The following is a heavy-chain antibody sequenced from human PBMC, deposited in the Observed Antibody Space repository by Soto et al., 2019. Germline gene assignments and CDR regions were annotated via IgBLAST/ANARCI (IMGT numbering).Heavy chain of an antibody. CDR1: GFTFSSYA. J-gene: IGHJ4*02. CDR2: ISYDGSNK. V-gene: IGHV3-30-3*01. CDR3: ARDYTPYCSGGSCYHGY. Sequence: GGSLRLSCAASGFTFSSYAMHWVRQAPGKGLEWVAVISYDGSNKYYADSVKGRFTISRDNSKNTLYLQMNSLRAEDTAVYYCARDYTPYCSGGSCYHGYWGQGTLVTVSS. D-gene: IGHD2-15*01.